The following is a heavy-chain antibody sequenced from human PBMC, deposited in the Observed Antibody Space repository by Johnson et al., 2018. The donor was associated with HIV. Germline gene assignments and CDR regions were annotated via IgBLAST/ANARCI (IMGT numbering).Heavy chain of an antibody. J-gene: IGHJ3*02. CDR2: ISYNGSNE. CDR1: GFTFSSYA. V-gene: IGHV3-30*04. CDR3: AKGSLVGPNDAFDI. D-gene: IGHD3-16*02. Sequence: QVQLVESGGGVVQPGRSLRLSCAASGFTFSSYAMHWVRQAPGKGLEWVAVISYNGSNEYYADSVKGRFTISRDNSKNSLYLQMNSLRTEDTALYYCAKGSLVGPNDAFDIWGQGTMVTVSS.